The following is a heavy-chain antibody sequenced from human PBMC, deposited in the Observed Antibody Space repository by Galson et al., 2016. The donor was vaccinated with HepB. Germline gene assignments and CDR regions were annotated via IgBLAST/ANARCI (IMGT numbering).Heavy chain of an antibody. CDR2: TNRDGSGN. V-gene: IGHV3-7*01. CDR3: ASGYWIY. Sequence: SLRLSCAASGFTFSNYWMTWVRQAPGKGLEWVASTNRDGSGNFYVDAVKGRFTVSRDNPNNSLYLHMSSLRAEDTAVYFCASGYWIYWGQGTLVTVSS. CDR1: GFTFSNYW. D-gene: IGHD2-2*03. J-gene: IGHJ4*02.